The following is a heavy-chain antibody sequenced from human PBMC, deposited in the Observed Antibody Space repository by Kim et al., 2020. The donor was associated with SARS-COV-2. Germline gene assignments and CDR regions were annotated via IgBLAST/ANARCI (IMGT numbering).Heavy chain of an antibody. CDR2: IKQDGSEK. CDR1: GFTFSSYW. V-gene: IGHV3-7*03. Sequence: GGSLRLSCAASGFTFSSYWMSWVRQAPGKGLEWVANIKQDGSEKYYVDSVKGRFTISRDNAKNSLYLQMNSLRAEDTAVYYCAREGITMVRKNAFDIWGQGTMVIVSS. D-gene: IGHD3-10*01. J-gene: IGHJ3*02. CDR3: AREGITMVRKNAFDI.